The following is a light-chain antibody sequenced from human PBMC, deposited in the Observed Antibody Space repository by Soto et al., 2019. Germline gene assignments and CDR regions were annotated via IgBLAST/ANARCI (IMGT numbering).Light chain of an antibody. CDR2: EVS. Sequence: QSALTQPAPVSGSPGQSITISCTGTSSDVGGYNYVSWYQQHPGKAPKLMIYEVSNRPSGVSNRFSGSKSGNTASLTISGLQAEDEADYYCSSYTRRSISYVFGTGPRSPX. CDR3: SSYTRRSISYV. V-gene: IGLV2-14*01. CDR1: SSDVGGYNY. J-gene: IGLJ1*01.